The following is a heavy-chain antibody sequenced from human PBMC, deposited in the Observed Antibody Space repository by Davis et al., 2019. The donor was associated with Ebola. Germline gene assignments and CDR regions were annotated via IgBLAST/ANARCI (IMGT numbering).Heavy chain of an antibody. V-gene: IGHV3-33*01. J-gene: IGHJ4*02. CDR2: IWYDGSNK. CDR1: GFTFSSYG. Sequence: GESLKISCAASGFTFSSYGMHWVRQAPGKGLEWVAVIWYDGSNKYYADSVKGRFTISRDNSKNTLYLQMNSLRAEDTAVYYSARVDRTGTPDYWGQGTLVTVSS. CDR3: ARVDRTGTPDY. D-gene: IGHD1-7*01.